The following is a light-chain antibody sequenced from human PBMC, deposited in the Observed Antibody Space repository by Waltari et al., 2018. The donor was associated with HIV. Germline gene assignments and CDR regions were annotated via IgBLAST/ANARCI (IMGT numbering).Light chain of an antibody. J-gene: IGLJ2*01. Sequence: SYELTQPPSGSVSPGQTARITCPGDALPKKYAYWYQQKSGQAPVLVVNENSNRPSGIPERCSGSTSGTVATLTVSEAQVEDEADCYCYSTDSSDKHVVFGGGTKLTVL. V-gene: IGLV3-10*01. CDR3: YSTDSSDKHVV. CDR2: ENS. CDR1: ALPKKY.